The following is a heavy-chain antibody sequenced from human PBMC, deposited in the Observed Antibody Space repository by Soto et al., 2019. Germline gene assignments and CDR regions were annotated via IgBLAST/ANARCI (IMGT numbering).Heavy chain of an antibody. D-gene: IGHD3-3*01. CDR1: GGSISSYY. V-gene: IGHV4-4*07. CDR2: IYTSGST. CDR3: ARAEERITIFGVVIRFDP. Sequence: PSETLSLTCTVSGGSISSYYWSWIRQPAGKGLERIGRIYTSGSTNYNPSLKSRVTMSVDTSKNQFSLKLSSVTAADTAVYYCARAEERITIFGVVIRFDPWGQGTLVTVSS. J-gene: IGHJ5*02.